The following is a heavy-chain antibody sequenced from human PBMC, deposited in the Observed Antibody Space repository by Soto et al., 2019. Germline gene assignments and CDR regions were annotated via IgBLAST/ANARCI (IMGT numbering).Heavy chain of an antibody. CDR1: GYTFTSYG. V-gene: IGHV1-18*01. CDR2: ISAYNGNT. CDR3: ARQKLGQGIGGGTRGNY. Sequence: QVQLVQSGAEVKKPGASVKVSCKASGYTFTSYGISWVRQAPGQGLEWMGGISAYNGNTNYAQKLQGRVTMTTDTSRSTADMELRSLRSDDTAVYYCARQKLGQGIGGGTRGNYWGHGTLVTVGS. D-gene: IGHD7-27*01. J-gene: IGHJ4*01.